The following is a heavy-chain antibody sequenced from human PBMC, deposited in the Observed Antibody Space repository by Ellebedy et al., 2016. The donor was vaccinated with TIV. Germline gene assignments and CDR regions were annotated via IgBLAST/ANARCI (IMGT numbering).Heavy chain of an antibody. V-gene: IGHV3-7*03. CDR3: AKLGFDILTGCGGMDV. CDR2: IKQDESEK. Sequence: GGSLRLSCVASGFTFGNYWMNWVRQAPGKGLEWVANIKQDESEKYYVDSVKGRLTISRDNSMDTLYLQMNSLGVGDTAIYYCAKLGFDILTGCGGMDVWGQGTTVTVSS. CDR1: GFTFGNYW. D-gene: IGHD3-9*01. J-gene: IGHJ6*02.